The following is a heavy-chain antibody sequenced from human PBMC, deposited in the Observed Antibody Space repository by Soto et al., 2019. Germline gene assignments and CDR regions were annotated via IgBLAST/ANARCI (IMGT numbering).Heavy chain of an antibody. V-gene: IGHV4-34*01. CDR3: ARAPTTVTTWLYFDY. Sequence: SETLSLTCAVYGGSFSGYYWSWIRQPPGKGLEWIGEINHSGSTNYNPSLKSRVTISVDTSKNQFSLKLSSVTAADTAVYYCARAPTTVTTWLYFDYWGQGTRVTGSS. CDR1: GGSFSGYY. D-gene: IGHD4-4*01. CDR2: INHSGST. J-gene: IGHJ4*02.